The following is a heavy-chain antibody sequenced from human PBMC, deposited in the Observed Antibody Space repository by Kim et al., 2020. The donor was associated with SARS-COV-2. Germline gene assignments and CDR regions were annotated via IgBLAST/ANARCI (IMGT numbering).Heavy chain of an antibody. D-gene: IGHD3-16*01. V-gene: IGHV3-7*01. Sequence: GGSLRLSCATSGFTFNNYWMSWVRQAPGKGLEWVANITQAGNQKYYVASVKGRFTISRDIAKKSVYLQMNSLRVEDTAIYYCGGGGWGQGTRVIVSS. CDR2: ITQAGNQK. J-gene: IGHJ4*02. CDR3: GGGG. CDR1: GFTFNNYW.